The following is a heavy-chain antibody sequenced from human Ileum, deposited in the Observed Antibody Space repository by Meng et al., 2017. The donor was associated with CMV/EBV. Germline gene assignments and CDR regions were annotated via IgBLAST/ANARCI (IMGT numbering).Heavy chain of an antibody. CDR2: INTNTGNP. CDR1: GYTFPTNN. Sequence: CKATGYTFPTNNLIWVRPAPGQGPEWMVWINTNTGNPTYARDLTGRFVFSSDTSVSTAYLQISSLKAEDTAVYYCARDGLNERYFDYWGQGTLVTVSS. CDR3: ARDGLNERYFDY. V-gene: IGHV7-4-1*02. J-gene: IGHJ4*02.